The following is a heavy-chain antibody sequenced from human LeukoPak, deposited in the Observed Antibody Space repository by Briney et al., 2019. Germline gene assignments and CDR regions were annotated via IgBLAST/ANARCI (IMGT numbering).Heavy chain of an antibody. CDR3: AREGGFYRPLDY. CDR2: VHLDGRT. CDR1: GGSISSTNW. D-gene: IGHD3-3*01. J-gene: IGHJ4*02. V-gene: IGHV4-4*02. Sequence: SGTLSLICGVSGGSISSTNWWTWVRQPPGKGLEWIGEVHLDGRTNYNPSLKSRLTMSVDLSENHISLKLTSVTAADTAVYYCAREGGFYRPLDYSGQGTLVTVSS.